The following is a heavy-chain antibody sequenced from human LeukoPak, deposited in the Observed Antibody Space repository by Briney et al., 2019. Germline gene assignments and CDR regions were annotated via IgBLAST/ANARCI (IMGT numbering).Heavy chain of an antibody. Sequence: GGSLRLSCAASGFTFSSYGMHWVRPAPGKGLEWVAVISYDGSNKYYADSVKGRFTISRDNSKNTLYLQMNSLRAEDTAVYYCAKDHYYGSGSYLDWFDPWGQGTLVTVSS. J-gene: IGHJ5*02. V-gene: IGHV3-30*18. CDR1: GFTFSSYG. CDR3: AKDHYYGSGSYLDWFDP. D-gene: IGHD3-10*01. CDR2: ISYDGSNK.